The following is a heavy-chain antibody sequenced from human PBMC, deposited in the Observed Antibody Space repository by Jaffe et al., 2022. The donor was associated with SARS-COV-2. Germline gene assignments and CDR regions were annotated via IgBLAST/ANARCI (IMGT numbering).Heavy chain of an antibody. V-gene: IGHV1-3*01. CDR1: GYSFSNYA. CDR3: ARDPSGMIGSSWAWGWYFNV. Sequence: QVQLVQSGAEVKKPGASVKVSCKASGYSFSNYAMHWVRQAPGQRLEWMGWINAVDGSAKSSQKLQGRVTFSRDTSASTAYMELSSLRSEDTAVYYCARDPSGMIGSSWAWGWYFNVWGRGTLVTVTS. J-gene: IGHJ2*01. D-gene: IGHD6-13*01. CDR2: INAVDGSA.